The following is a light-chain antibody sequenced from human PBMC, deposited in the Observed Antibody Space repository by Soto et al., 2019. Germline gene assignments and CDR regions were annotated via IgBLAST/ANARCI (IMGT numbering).Light chain of an antibody. J-gene: IGKJ5*01. CDR3: QQYNPSPAIT. V-gene: IGKV3-20*01. CDR1: QIVSSNY. CDR2: GVS. Sequence: TVLTQSPGTLSLSPGERPTLSCRASQIVSSNYLVWYQQKPGQPPRLLISGVSTRATGISDRFSGSGSGTHFTLTISRLEPEDVAVYYCQQYNPSPAITSGQGTRLEIK.